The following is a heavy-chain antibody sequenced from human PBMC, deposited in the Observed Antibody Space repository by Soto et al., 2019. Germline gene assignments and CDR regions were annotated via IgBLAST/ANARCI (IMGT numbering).Heavy chain of an antibody. D-gene: IGHD6-13*01. CDR1: GYSFSTYG. CDR3: AGEGVGHSTNYYNGIDV. J-gene: IGHJ6*02. Sequence: QVQLVQSGAEVKKPGASVKVSCKTSGYSFSTYGISWVRQAPGQGLEWMGWISAYNGNTNYAQKLQGRVTMTTDTSTSTAYLELRSLRSDDTAVYYCAGEGVGHSTNYYNGIDVWGQGTTVIVSS. V-gene: IGHV1-18*01. CDR2: ISAYNGNT.